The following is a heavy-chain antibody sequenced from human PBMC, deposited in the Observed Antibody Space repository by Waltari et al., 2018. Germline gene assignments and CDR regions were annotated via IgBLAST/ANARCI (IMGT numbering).Heavy chain of an antibody. CDR1: GFTFSSYS. Sequence: EVQLVESGGGLVKPGGSLRLSCAASGFTFSSYSMNWVRQAPGKGLGWVSSISSSSSYIYYADSVKGRFTISRDNAKNSLYLQMNSLRAEDTAVYYCARRALTGTWFDPWGQGTLVTVSS. J-gene: IGHJ5*02. V-gene: IGHV3-21*01. CDR3: ARRALTGTWFDP. CDR2: ISSSSSYI. D-gene: IGHD1-7*01.